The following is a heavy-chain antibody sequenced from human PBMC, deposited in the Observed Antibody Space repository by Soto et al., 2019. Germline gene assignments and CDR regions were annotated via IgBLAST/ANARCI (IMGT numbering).Heavy chain of an antibody. CDR2: IDPSDSYT. CDR3: ARLMRIQLWLELYGMDV. Sequence: PGESLKISCKDSGYSFTSYWISWVRQMPGKGLEWMGRIDPSDSYTNYSPSFQGHVTISADKSISTAYLQWSSLKASDTAMYYCARLMRIQLWLELYGMDVWGQGTTVTVS. CDR1: GYSFTSYW. D-gene: IGHD5-18*01. J-gene: IGHJ6*02. V-gene: IGHV5-10-1*01.